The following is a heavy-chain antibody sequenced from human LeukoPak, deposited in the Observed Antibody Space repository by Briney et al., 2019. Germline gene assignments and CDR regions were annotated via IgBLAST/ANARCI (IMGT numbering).Heavy chain of an antibody. D-gene: IGHD5-12*01. CDR3: ARANPDIVATR. V-gene: IGHV3-30*04. CDR1: GFTFSSYA. Sequence: PGGSLRLSCAASGFTFSSYAMHWVRQAPGKGLEWVAVISYDGSNKYYADSVKGRFTISRDNSKNTLYLQMNSLRAEDTAVYYCARANPDIVATRWGQGTLVTVSS. J-gene: IGHJ4*02. CDR2: ISYDGSNK.